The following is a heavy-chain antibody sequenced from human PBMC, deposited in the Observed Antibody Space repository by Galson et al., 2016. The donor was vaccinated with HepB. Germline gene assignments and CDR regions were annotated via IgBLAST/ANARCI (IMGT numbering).Heavy chain of an antibody. V-gene: IGHV3-11*01. CDR1: GFTFSDNY. CDR2: ISSSGTTI. Sequence: SLRLSCAASGFTFSDNYMSWIRQAPGKGLEWLSYISSSGTTIYYAVSVKGRFTISRDNAKNSLYLQMNSLRADDTALYYCARRWDAFDLWGQGTMVTVSS. D-gene: IGHD2-15*01. CDR3: ARRWDAFDL. J-gene: IGHJ3*01.